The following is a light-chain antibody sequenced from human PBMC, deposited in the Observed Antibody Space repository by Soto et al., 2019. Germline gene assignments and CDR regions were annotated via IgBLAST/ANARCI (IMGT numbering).Light chain of an antibody. V-gene: IGLV2-8*01. J-gene: IGLJ1*01. Sequence: QSALTQPPSASGSPGQSVTISCTGTSSDVGGYNFVSWYQQQPGKAPKLIIYEINKRPSGVPDRFSGSKSGNTASLTVSGLQAEDEAHYYCTSYAGSNNRYVFGTGTKLTVL. CDR2: EIN. CDR3: TSYAGSNNRYV. CDR1: SSDVGGYNF.